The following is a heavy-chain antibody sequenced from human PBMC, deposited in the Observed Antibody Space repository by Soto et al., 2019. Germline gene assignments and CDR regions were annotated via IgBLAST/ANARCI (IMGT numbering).Heavy chain of an antibody. D-gene: IGHD2-2*01. Sequence: SETLSLTCAVSGGSISSSNWWSWVRQPPGKGLEWIGTFYYSGSTYYNPSLESRVTISVDTSKNQFSLKVSSVTAADTAVYYCARLGGYCTITSCYGYYGMDVWGQGTTVT. V-gene: IGHV4-39*01. CDR1: GGSISSSNW. J-gene: IGHJ6*02. CDR2: FYYSGST. CDR3: ARLGGYCTITSCYGYYGMDV.